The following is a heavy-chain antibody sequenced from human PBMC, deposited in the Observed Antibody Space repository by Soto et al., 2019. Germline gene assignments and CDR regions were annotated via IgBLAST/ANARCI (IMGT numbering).Heavy chain of an antibody. CDR3: ARAMYSSSWYVSNWFDP. D-gene: IGHD6-13*01. J-gene: IGHJ5*02. Sequence: ASVKVSCKASGYTFTSYYMHWVRQAPGQGLEWMGIINPSGGSTSYAQKFQGRVTMTTDTSTSTAYMELRSLRSDDTAVYYCARAMYSSSWYVSNWFDPWGQGTLVTVSS. V-gene: IGHV1-46*01. CDR1: GYTFTSYY. CDR2: INPSGGST.